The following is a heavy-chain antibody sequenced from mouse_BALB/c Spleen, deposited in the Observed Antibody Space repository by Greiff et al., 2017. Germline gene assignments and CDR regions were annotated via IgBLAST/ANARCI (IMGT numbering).Heavy chain of an antibody. CDR1: GFTFNTNA. CDR2: IRSKSNNYAT. D-gene: IGHD2-3*01. Sequence: GGGLVQPKGSLKLSCAASGFTFNTNAMNWVRQAPGKGLEWVARIRSKSNNYATYYADSVKDRFTISRDDSQSMLYLQMNNLKTEDTAMYYCVRGGWLQDWGQGTTLTVSS. J-gene: IGHJ2*01. V-gene: IGHV10S3*01. CDR3: VRGGWLQD.